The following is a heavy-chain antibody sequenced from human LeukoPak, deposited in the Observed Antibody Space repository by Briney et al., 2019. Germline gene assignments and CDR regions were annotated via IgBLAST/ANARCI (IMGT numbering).Heavy chain of an antibody. CDR2: IYYSGSA. D-gene: IGHD4-11*01. CDR1: GGSISSNGYY. V-gene: IGHV4-39*01. CDR3: ARAYSARPYYYFDY. J-gene: IGHJ4*02. Sequence: PSETLSLTCSVSGGSISSNGYYWGWIRQPPGKGLEWIGAIYYSGSAYYNPSLKSRVTISVDTSKNQFSLKVTSVTAADTAVYYCARAYSARPYYYFDYWGQGTLVTVSS.